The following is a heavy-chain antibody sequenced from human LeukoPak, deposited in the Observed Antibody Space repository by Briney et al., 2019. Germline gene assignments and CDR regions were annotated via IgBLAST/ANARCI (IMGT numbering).Heavy chain of an antibody. CDR1: GYTFTTYV. D-gene: IGHD3-10*01. CDR2: INTYTRNP. CDR3: ARRPLWFGYYYYMDV. V-gene: IGHV7-4-1*02. J-gene: IGHJ6*03. Sequence: ASVKVSCKASGYTFTTYVLNWVRQAPGQGFEWMGFINTYTRNPTYAQGFTGRFVFSFDTSVSTAYLQISSLKAEDTAVYYCARRPLWFGYYYYMDVWGKGTTVTVSS.